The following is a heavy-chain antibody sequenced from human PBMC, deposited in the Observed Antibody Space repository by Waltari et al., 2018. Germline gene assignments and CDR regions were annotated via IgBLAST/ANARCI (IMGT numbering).Heavy chain of an antibody. CDR3: ARDVAGYYYFDL. J-gene: IGHJ2*01. CDR1: GLIVRIYY. V-gene: IGHV3-53*01. Sequence: EVQLVESGGGLIQPGGSLRLSCAASGLIVRIYYIRWVRQAPGKGLEWVSVINSGGDTHYADSVKGRFTISRDNSKNTIYLQLNTLRAEDTALYYCARDVAGYYYFDLWGRGTLVTV. CDR2: INSGGDT.